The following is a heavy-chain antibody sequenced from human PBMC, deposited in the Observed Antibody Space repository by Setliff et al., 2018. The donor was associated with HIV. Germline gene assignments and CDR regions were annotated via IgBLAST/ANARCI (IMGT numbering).Heavy chain of an antibody. CDR1: GGSISTGGYY. CDR2: IYNSGGT. CDR3: ARASRWGSIPFDY. J-gene: IGHJ4*02. D-gene: IGHD2-21*01. Sequence: SETLSLTCTVSGGSISTGGYYWSWIRQHPGKGLEWIGYIYNSGGTYYNPSLKSRITMSIDTSKNQFSLKLNSVTAADTAVYFCARASRWGSIPFDYWGQGTLVTVAS. V-gene: IGHV4-31*03.